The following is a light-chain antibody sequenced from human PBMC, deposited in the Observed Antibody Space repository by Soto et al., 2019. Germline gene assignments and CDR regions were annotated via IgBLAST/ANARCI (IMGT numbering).Light chain of an antibody. CDR2: GAS. V-gene: IGKV3-15*01. Sequence: EIVMTQSPATLSVSPGERATLSCRASQSISNNLAWYQQKPGQAPSLLIYGASTRATGIPARFSGSGSGTEFTLTISSLQSEDSAVYYCQQYNKWPPRTFGQGTKLEIK. J-gene: IGKJ2*01. CDR3: QQYNKWPPRT. CDR1: QSISNN.